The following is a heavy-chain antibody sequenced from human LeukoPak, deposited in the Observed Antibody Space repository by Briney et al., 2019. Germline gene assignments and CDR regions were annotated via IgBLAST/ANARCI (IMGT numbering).Heavy chain of an antibody. Sequence: PSETLSLTCTVSGDSITSNNYYWVWIRQPPGKGLEWFGTIYYTGTTYYNPSLKSRVTISVDTSMTQFSLKLSSVTAADTAVYYCARHVRPLDSMVQGLINYWGQGTLVTVSS. CDR2: IYYTGTT. CDR1: GDSITSNNYY. V-gene: IGHV4-39*01. CDR3: ARHVRPLDSMVQGLINY. J-gene: IGHJ4*02. D-gene: IGHD3-10*01.